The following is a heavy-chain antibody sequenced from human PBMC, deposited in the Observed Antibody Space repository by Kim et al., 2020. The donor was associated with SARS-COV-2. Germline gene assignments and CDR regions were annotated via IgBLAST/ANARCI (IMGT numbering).Heavy chain of an antibody. CDR1: GGSISSGGYY. D-gene: IGHD3-9*01. J-gene: IGHJ4*02. Sequence: SETLSLTCTVSGGSISSGGYYWSWIRQHPGKGLEWIGYIYYSGSTYYNPSLKSRVTISVDTSKNQFSLKLSSVTAADTAVYYCARGYDILTGYPAPYYFDYWGQGTLVTVSS. CDR2: IYYSGST. CDR3: ARGYDILTGYPAPYYFDY. V-gene: IGHV4-31*03.